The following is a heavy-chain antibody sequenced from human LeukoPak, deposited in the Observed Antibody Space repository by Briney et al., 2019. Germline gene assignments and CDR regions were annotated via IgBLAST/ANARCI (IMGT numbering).Heavy chain of an antibody. V-gene: IGHV1-69*05. D-gene: IGHD5-18*01. J-gene: IGHJ4*02. Sequence: SVKVSCTSSGGTFTSYALSWVWHAPGQGLEWTGGIIPIFGAANYAHKFYGKVTITTDKYTSTATMDLRSLRPRAPAAYYCARDGRYSYGDSTFDYWGQGTLVTVSS. CDR1: GGTFTSYA. CDR2: IIPIFGAA. CDR3: ARDGRYSYGDSTFDY.